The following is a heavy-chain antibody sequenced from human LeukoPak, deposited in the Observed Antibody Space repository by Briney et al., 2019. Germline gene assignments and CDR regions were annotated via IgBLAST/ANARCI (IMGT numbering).Heavy chain of an antibody. CDR1: GFTFDDYA. CDR3: ARRGYSYGHDAFDI. D-gene: IGHD5-18*01. V-gene: IGHV3-9*01. J-gene: IGHJ3*02. Sequence: GGSLRLSCAASGFTFDDYAMHWVRQAPGKGLEWVSGISWNSGSIGYADSVKGRFTISRDNAKNSLYLQMNSLRAEDTAVYYCARRGYSYGHDAFDIWGQGTMVTVSS. CDR2: ISWNSGSI.